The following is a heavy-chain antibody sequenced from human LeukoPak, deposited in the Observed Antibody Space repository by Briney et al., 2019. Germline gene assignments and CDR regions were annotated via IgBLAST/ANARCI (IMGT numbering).Heavy chain of an antibody. V-gene: IGHV4-59*11. J-gene: IGHJ4*02. CDR2: IYYSGST. Sequence: SETLSLTCAVSGGSISSHYWSWIRQPPGKGLEWIGYIYYSGSTNYNPSLKSRVTISVDTSKNQFSLKLSSVTAADTAVYYCARRYYYDSSGYLFDYWGQGTLVTVSS. CDR1: GGSISSHY. D-gene: IGHD3-22*01. CDR3: ARRYYYDSSGYLFDY.